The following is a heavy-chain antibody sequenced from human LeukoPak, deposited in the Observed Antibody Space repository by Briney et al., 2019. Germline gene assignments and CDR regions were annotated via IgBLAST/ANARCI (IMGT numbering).Heavy chain of an antibody. CDR2: IYYSGST. D-gene: IGHD4-23*01. V-gene: IGHV4-59*01. Sequence: PSETLSLTCTVSGGSISSYYWSWIRQPPGKGLEWIGYIYYSGSTNYNPSLKSRATISVDTSENQFSLKLSSVTAADTAVYYCARSKPATVVTRDYWYFDLWGRGTLVTVSS. CDR3: ARSKPATVVTRDYWYFDL. CDR1: GGSISSYY. J-gene: IGHJ2*01.